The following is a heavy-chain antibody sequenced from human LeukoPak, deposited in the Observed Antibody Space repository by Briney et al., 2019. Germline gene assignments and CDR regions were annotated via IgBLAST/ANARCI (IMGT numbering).Heavy chain of an antibody. J-gene: IGHJ4*02. CDR3: ASTDYGGYFDY. Sequence: PSETLSLTCTVSGGSISSGGYYWSWIRQHPGKGLEWIGYIYYSGSTYYNPSLKSRVTISVDASKNQFSLKLSSVTAADTAVYYCASTDYGGYFDYWGQGTLVTVSS. CDR1: GGSISSGGYY. V-gene: IGHV4-31*03. CDR2: IYYSGST. D-gene: IGHD4-23*01.